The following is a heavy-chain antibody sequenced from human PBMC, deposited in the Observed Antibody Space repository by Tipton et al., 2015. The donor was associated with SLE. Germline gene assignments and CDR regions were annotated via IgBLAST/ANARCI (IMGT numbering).Heavy chain of an antibody. D-gene: IGHD5-12*01. CDR1: GGSIRSDDYY. CDR3: ARGGVGGYDYFDY. CDR2: ITYSGTT. V-gene: IGHV4-31*03. Sequence: TLSLTCTVSGGSIRSDDYYWTWIRQHPGKGLEWIGHITYSGTTYYNPSLRSRSSISVDTSMNQFSLKLTSVTAADTAVYYCARGGVGGYDYFDYWGQGTLVTVSS. J-gene: IGHJ4*02.